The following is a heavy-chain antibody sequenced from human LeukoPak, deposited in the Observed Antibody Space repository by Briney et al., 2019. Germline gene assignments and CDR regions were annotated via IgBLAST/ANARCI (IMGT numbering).Heavy chain of an antibody. CDR2: IYYSGST. Sequence: PSETLSLTCTVSGGSISSYYWSWIRQPPGKGLEWIGYIYYSGSTNYNPSLKSRVTISVDTSKNQFSLKLSSVTAADTAVYYCARPSSGSYSYAFDIWGRGTMVTVSS. D-gene: IGHD3-10*01. J-gene: IGHJ3*02. CDR3: ARPSSGSYSYAFDI. CDR1: GGSISSYY. V-gene: IGHV4-59*08.